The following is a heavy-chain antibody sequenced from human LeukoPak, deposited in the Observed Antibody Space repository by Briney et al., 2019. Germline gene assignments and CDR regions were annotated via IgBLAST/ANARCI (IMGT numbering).Heavy chain of an antibody. D-gene: IGHD3-10*01. V-gene: IGHV4-34*01. CDR2: INHSGST. CDR1: GGSFSGYY. J-gene: IGHJ4*02. CDR3: ARHMVRGVMFDY. Sequence: PSETLSLTCAAYGGSFSGYYWSWIRQPPGKGLEWIGEINHSGSTNYNPSLKSRVTISVDTSKNQFSLKLSSVTAADTAVYYCARHMVRGVMFDYWGQGTLVTVSS.